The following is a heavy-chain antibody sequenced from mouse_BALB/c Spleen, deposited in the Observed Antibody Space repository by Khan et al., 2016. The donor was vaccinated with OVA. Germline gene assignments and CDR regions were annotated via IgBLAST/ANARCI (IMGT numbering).Heavy chain of an antibody. Sequence: QIQLVQSGAELARPGASVKMSCKASGYTFTTYTMHWVKQRSGQGLEWIGYINPSNGYTNYNQKFKDKSTLTADKSSSTAYMQLSSLTSDYSAVYYCAREGAYYRSDGWFSYWGQGTLVTVSA. CDR1: GYTFTTYT. J-gene: IGHJ3*01. D-gene: IGHD2-14*01. CDR2: INPSNGYT. V-gene: IGHV1-4*01. CDR3: AREGAYYRSDGWFSY.